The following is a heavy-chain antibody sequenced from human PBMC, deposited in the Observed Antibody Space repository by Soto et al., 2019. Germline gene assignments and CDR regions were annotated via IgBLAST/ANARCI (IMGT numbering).Heavy chain of an antibody. V-gene: IGHV3-23*01. D-gene: IGHD6-6*01. J-gene: IGHJ4*02. Sequence: VGSLRLSCTASGFTFSDHGMHWVRQAPGKGLEWVASISGSVGSTFYAGSVKGRFTISRDNYLNTLDLQMNSLRAEDTAVYYCAKDRTIASRTFDSWGQGALVTVPS. CDR3: AKDRTIASRTFDS. CDR1: GFTFSDHG. CDR2: ISGSVGST.